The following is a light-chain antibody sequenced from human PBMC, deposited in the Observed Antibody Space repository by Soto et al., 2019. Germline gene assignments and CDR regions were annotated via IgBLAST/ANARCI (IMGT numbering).Light chain of an antibody. V-gene: IGKV3-20*01. CDR1: QSVSSSY. Sequence: PGARATLSCRASQSVSSSYLAWYQQKPGQAPRLLIYGASSRATGIPDRFSGSGSGTDFTLTISRLEPEDFAVYYCQQYGSSPPTLTFGGGTQVEIK. CDR3: QQYGSSPPTLT. CDR2: GAS. J-gene: IGKJ4*01.